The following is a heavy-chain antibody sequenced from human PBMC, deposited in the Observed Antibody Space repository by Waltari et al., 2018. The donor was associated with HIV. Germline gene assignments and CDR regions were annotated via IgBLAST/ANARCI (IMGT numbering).Heavy chain of an antibody. CDR2: INHSGST. V-gene: IGHV4-34*01. CDR1: GGSFSGYY. Sequence: QVPLQQWGAGLLKPSETLSLTCAVYGGSFSGYYWSWIRPPPGKGLEWIREINHSGSTNYNPALKSRITISVDTSKNQFSLKLSSVTAADTAVYYCARGRGTAIAVVRYYGMDVWGQGTTVTVSS. D-gene: IGHD2-2*01. J-gene: IGHJ6*02. CDR3: ARGRGTAIAVVRYYGMDV.